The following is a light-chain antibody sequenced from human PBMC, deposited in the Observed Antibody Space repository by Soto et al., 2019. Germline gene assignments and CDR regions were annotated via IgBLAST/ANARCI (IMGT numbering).Light chain of an antibody. CDR3: QQLNSYPLT. CDR2: GAS. J-gene: IGKJ5*01. Sequence: EIVLTQSPATLSLSPGERATLSCRASQSVSRYLAWYQQKPGQAPRLLIYGASSRATGIPDRFSGSGSGTDFTLTISSLQPEDFATYFCQQLNSYPLTFGQGTRLEIK. V-gene: IGKV3-11*01. CDR1: QSVSRY.